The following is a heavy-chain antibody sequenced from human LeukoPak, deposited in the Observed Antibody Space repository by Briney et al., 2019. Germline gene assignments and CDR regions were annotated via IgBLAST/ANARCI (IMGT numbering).Heavy chain of an antibody. J-gene: IGHJ3*02. CDR2: ISYDGSNK. D-gene: IGHD5-24*01. CDR3: VKSAGKDGYRDVFDI. Sequence: GGSLRLSCAASGFTFSSYAMHWVRQAPGKGLEWVAVISYDGSNKYYADSVRGLFTISRDNSKNTLYLQMNSLRAEDTAVYHCVKSAGKDGYRDVFDIWGQGTVVTVSS. CDR1: GFTFSSYA. V-gene: IGHV3-30-3*01.